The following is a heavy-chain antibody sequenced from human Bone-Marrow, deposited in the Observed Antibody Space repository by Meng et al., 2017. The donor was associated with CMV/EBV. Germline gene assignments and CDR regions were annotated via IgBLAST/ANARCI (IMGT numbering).Heavy chain of an antibody. CDR2: INPSGGTT. D-gene: IGHD2-2*01. J-gene: IGHJ6*02. CDR3: ARTRIEVEPDGRKIKYYNYGMDV. Sequence: ASVKVSCKASGYTFTSYCVHWVRQAPGQGLEWMGIINPSGGTTSYAQKFQGRVTMTTDTSTSTVYMELSSLRSEDTAVYYCARTRIEVEPDGRKIKYYNYGMDVWGQGTTVTVYS. V-gene: IGHV1-46*01. CDR1: GYTFTSYC.